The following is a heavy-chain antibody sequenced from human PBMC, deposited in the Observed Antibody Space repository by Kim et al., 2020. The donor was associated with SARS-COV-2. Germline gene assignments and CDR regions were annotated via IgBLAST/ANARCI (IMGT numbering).Heavy chain of an antibody. V-gene: IGHV4-38-2*02. CDR2: IYHSGST. Sequence: SETLSLTCTVSGYSISSGYYWGWIRQPPGKGLEWIGSIYHSGSTYYNPSLKSRVTISVDTSKNQFSLKLSSVTAADTAVYYCATLGLLWFGESTFDYWGQGTLVTVSS. CDR1: GYSISSGYY. J-gene: IGHJ4*02. D-gene: IGHD3-10*01. CDR3: ATLGLLWFGESTFDY.